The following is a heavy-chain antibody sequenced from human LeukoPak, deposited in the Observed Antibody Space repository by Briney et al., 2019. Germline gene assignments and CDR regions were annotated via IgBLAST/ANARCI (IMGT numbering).Heavy chain of an antibody. CDR2: ISSSGSNT. CDR1: GFTFNNYA. Sequence: GGSLRLSCAAPGFTFNNYAMSWVRQAPGQRLEWVSTISSSGSNTYYADSVKGRFTISRDNSKNTLSLQMNSLRAEDTALYYCAKALSRVLRSTIDYWGQGTLVTVSS. J-gene: IGHJ4*02. CDR3: AKALSRVLRSTIDY. V-gene: IGHV3-23*01. D-gene: IGHD3-3*01.